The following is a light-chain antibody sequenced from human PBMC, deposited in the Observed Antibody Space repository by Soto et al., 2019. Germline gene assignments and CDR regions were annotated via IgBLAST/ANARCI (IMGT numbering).Light chain of an antibody. J-gene: IGKJ5*01. Sequence: DIQITQSPSSLSASVGDRVTITCRASQSISSYLNWYQQKPVKAPKLLIYAASSLQSGVPSRFSGSGSGTDFTLTISSLQPEDFATYYCQQGYSTLTFGQGTRLEIK. CDR2: AAS. CDR1: QSISSY. V-gene: IGKV1-39*01. CDR3: QQGYSTLT.